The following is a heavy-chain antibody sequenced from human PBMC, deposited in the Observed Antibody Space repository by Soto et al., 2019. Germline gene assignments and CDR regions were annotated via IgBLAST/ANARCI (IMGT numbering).Heavy chain of an antibody. CDR3: ARRGSGSDYDY. V-gene: IGHV3-23*01. J-gene: IGHJ4*02. CDR1: GFTFSSYA. Sequence: EVQLLESGGGLVQPGGSLRLSCAASGFTFSSYAMRWVRQAPVKGLEWVSAISGSGGSIYYADSVKGRFTISRDNSKNTLYLQMNSLSAEDTAVYYGARRGSGSDYDYWGQGTLVTVSS. D-gene: IGHD1-26*01. CDR2: ISGSGGSI.